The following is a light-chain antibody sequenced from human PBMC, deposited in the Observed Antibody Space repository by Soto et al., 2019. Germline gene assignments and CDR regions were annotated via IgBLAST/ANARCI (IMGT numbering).Light chain of an antibody. V-gene: IGKV3-15*01. CDR1: QSVSIN. CDR3: QHYNNWPPYT. CDR2: GAS. Sequence: EIVMTQSPATLSVSPGERATLSCRASQSVSINLAWYQQKPGQAPRLLIYGASTRATGIPARFSGSGSGTEFTLTISSLQSEDFAVYYCQHYNNWPPYTFGQGTKVDIK. J-gene: IGKJ2*01.